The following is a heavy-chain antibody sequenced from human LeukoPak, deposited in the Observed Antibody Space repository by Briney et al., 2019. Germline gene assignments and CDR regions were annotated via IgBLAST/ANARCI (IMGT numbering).Heavy chain of an antibody. CDR3: ARDSAPYSSRFDY. D-gene: IGHD6-13*01. V-gene: IGHV1-69*04. J-gene: IGHJ4*02. CDR1: GGTFSSYA. Sequence: SVKISCKASGGTFSSYAISWVRQAPGQGLEWMGRIIPILGIANYAQKFQGRVTITADKSTSTAYMELSSLRSEDTAVYYCARDSAPYSSRFDYWGQGTLVTVSS. CDR2: IIPILGIA.